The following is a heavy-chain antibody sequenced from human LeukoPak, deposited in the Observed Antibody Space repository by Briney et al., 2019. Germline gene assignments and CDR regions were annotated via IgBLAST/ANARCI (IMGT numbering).Heavy chain of an antibody. CDR3: ARSSDYGDYD. Sequence: SQTLSLTCTVSGGSVSSGGYYWTWIRQHPGKGLEWLGYIYYSGRTYYNPSLKSRITISLDTSENRFSLNLTSVSAADTAFCYCARSSDYGDYDWGQGTLVTVSS. D-gene: IGHD4-17*01. J-gene: IGHJ4*02. CDR2: IYYSGRT. V-gene: IGHV4-31*03. CDR1: GGSVSSGGYY.